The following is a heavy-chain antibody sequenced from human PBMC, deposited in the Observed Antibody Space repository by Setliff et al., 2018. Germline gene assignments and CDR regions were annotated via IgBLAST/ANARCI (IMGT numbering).Heavy chain of an antibody. CDR2: IYTSWST. V-gene: IGHV4-61*09. CDR1: GGSVGSDFSY. Sequence: SETLSLTCTVSGGSVGSDFSYWTWIRQPAGKGLEWIGQIYTSWSTNYNPSLQSRVTISLDASKNQFTLRLTSVTAADTAVYYCARVTGFFYVDAWGKGTTVTVSS. D-gene: IGHD3-3*01. J-gene: IGHJ6*03. CDR3: ARVTGFFYVDA.